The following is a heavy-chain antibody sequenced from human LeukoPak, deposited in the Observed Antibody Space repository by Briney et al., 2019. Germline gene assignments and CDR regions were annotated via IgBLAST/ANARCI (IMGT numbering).Heavy chain of an antibody. CDR3: ARDPRHCSSTSCYPD. V-gene: IGHV3-21*01. D-gene: IGHD2-2*01. J-gene: IGHJ4*02. CDR1: GFTFSSYS. CDR2: ISSCSSYI. Sequence: GGSLRLSCAASGFTFSSYSMNWVRQAPGKGLEWVSSISSCSSYIYYADSVKGRFTISRDNAKNSLYLQMNSLRAEDTAVYYCARDPRHCSSTSCYPDWGQGTLVTVSS.